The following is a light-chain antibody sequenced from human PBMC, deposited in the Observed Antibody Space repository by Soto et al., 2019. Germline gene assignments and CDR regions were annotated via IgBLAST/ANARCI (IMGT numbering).Light chain of an antibody. CDR2: DAS. V-gene: IGKV1-5*01. CDR1: QSISSW. Sequence: DIQMTQSPSTLSASVGDRVTITCWASQSISSWLAWYQQKPGKAPKLLIHDASSLESGVPSRFSGSGSGTEFTLTISSLQPDDFATYYCQQYISYSTFGQGTKVDIK. CDR3: QQYISYST. J-gene: IGKJ1*01.